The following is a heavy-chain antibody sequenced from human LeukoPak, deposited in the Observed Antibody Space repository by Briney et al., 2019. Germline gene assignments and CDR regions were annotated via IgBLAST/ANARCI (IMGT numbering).Heavy chain of an antibody. CDR3: ARGGDYGDYVYFQH. J-gene: IGHJ1*01. D-gene: IGHD4-17*01. CDR1: GGSLSGYY. CDR2: INHSGST. V-gene: IGHV4-34*01. Sequence: PSETLSLTCAVYGGSLSGYYWSWIRQPPGKGLEWIGEINHSGSTNYNPSLKSRVTISVDTSKNQFSLKLSSVTAADTAVYYCARGGDYGDYVYFQHWGQGTLVTVSS.